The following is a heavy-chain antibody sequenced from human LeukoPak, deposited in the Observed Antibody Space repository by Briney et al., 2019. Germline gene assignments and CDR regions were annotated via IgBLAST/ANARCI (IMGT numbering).Heavy chain of an antibody. CDR2: ISGGGGTT. V-gene: IGHV3-23*01. CDR3: ANQFSLYHGSGNLISDYYNYGFDV. CDR1: GFTFSNYA. D-gene: IGHD3-10*01. J-gene: IGHJ6*02. Sequence: GGSLRLSCAASGFTFSNYAMSWVRQAPGKGLEWVSTISGGGGTTYYSDSVQGRFTISRDDSKNTLYLQMNSLRAEDTAVYYCANQFSLYHGSGNLISDYYNYGFDVWGQGTTVTVSS.